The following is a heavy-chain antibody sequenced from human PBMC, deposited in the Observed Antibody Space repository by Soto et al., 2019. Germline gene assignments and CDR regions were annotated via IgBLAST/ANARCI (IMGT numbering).Heavy chain of an antibody. CDR1: GFTFSYYW. V-gene: IGHV3-74*01. CDR3: ARGDRGACDL. D-gene: IGHD2-21*02. Sequence: EVQLVESEGGLVQPGGSLSLSCAASGFTFSYYWMHWVRQAPGQGLVWVSRIHSDGSSTTYAYSVKGRFTISRDNAKNTLSLQMNSLRVEDTAVYYCARGDRGACDLWCQGTMVTVSS. CDR2: IHSDGSST. J-gene: IGHJ3*01.